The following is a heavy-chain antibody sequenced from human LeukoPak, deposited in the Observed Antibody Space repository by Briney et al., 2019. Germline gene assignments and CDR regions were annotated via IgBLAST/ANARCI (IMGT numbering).Heavy chain of an antibody. CDR1: GGSISSGSYY. V-gene: IGHV4-61*02. J-gene: IGHJ6*03. CDR2: IYTSGST. Sequence: SETLSLTCTVSGGSISSGSYYWSWIRQPAGKGLEWIGRIYTSGSTNYNPSLKSRVTISVDTSKNQFSLKLSSVTAADTAVYYCAREAVAGTSYYYYYMDVWGKGTTVTVSS. D-gene: IGHD6-19*01. CDR3: AREAVAGTSYYYYYMDV.